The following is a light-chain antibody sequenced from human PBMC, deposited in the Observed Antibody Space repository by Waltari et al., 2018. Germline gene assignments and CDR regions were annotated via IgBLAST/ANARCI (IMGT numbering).Light chain of an antibody. CDR2: TAS. Sequence: DIQMTQSPPSLSASVGDRVTLTCRASQDISNYLGWFQQKPGRAPTALIYTASTLNSGVPSKFSGSGFGTDFTLTISSLQPEDSATYYCQQYYNYPLTFGGGTKVEI. CDR1: QDISNY. V-gene: IGKV1-16*02. CDR3: QQYYNYPLT. J-gene: IGKJ4*01.